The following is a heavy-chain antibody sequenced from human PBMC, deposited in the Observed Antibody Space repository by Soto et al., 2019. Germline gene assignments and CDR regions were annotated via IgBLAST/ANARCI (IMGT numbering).Heavy chain of an antibody. CDR3: AKEWITMVRGVPSHFDY. D-gene: IGHD3-10*01. J-gene: IGHJ4*02. V-gene: IGHV3-30*18. CDR2: ISYDGSNK. CDR1: GFTFSSYG. Sequence: QVQLVESGGGVVQPGRSLRLSCAASGFTFSSYGMHWVRQAPGKGLEWVAVISYDGSNKYYADSVKGRFTISRDNSKNXXYLQMNSLRAEDTAVYYCAKEWITMVRGVPSHFDYWGQGTLVTVSS.